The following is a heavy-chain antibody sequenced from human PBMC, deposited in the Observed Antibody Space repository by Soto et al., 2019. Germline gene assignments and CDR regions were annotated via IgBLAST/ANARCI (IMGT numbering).Heavy chain of an antibody. J-gene: IGHJ4*02. CDR2: FDPEDGEI. CDR3: AAGGTRWLHSPFDY. Sequence: HVHLVQSGAEVKKPGASVKVSCKVSGHTLTEFSMHWVRQAPGKGLEWMGGFDPEDGEIVYAQNFQGRVTMTEDTSTDSAYMELSSLKSGDTAVYYCAAGGTRWLHSPFDYWGQGTLVTVSS. CDR1: GHTLTEFS. V-gene: IGHV1-24*01. D-gene: IGHD1-1*01.